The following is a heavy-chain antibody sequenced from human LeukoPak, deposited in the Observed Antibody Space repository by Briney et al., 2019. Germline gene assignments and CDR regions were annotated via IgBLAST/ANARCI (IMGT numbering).Heavy chain of an antibody. CDR3: AKDYEPLVGVHRWGDWFDP. J-gene: IGHJ5*02. Sequence: GGSLRLSCAASGFTVSSNYMSWVRQAPGKGLEWVSVIYGGGTTYYADSVKGRFTISRDNSKNTLYLQMNSLRAEDTAVYYCAKDYEPLVGVHRWGDWFDPWGQGTLVTVSS. CDR2: IYGGGTT. CDR1: GFTVSSNY. V-gene: IGHV3-53*01. D-gene: IGHD1-26*01.